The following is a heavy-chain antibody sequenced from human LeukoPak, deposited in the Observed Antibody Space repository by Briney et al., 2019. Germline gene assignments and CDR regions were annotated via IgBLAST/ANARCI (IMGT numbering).Heavy chain of an antibody. J-gene: IGHJ4*02. CDR1: GGSVSGHY. D-gene: IGHD6-19*01. Sequence: PSETLSLTCAVSGGSVSGHYWDWIRQPPGKGLEWSGYIYASGGANYNPSLKSRVTISLDSSENRFSLKLTSVTAADTAVYYCAREAPGGSGWTYFDYWGQGSLVTVSS. CDR3: AREAPGGSGWTYFDY. V-gene: IGHV4-59*02. CDR2: IYASGGA.